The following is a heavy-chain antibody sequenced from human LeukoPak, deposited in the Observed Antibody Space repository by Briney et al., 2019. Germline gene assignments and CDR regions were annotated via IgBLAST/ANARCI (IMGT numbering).Heavy chain of an antibody. D-gene: IGHD3-16*01. CDR1: GGSISSGSYY. J-gene: IGHJ6*03. Sequence: SSETLSLTCTVSGGSISSGSYYWSWIRQPAGKGLEWIGRIYTSGSTNYNPSLKSRVTISVDTSKNQFSLKLSSVTAADTAVYYCARSVGDVWGSYTGYYYYMDVWGKGTTVTISS. CDR2: IYTSGST. CDR3: ARSVGDVWGSYTGYYYYMDV. V-gene: IGHV4-61*02.